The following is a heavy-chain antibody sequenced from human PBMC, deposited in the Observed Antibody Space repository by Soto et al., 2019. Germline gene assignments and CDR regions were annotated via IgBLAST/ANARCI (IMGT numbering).Heavy chain of an antibody. CDR3: ARQRPTVVTQADLDN. D-gene: IGHD2-21*02. CDR1: GGSSVCSGGY. V-gene: IGHV4-39*01. CDR2: IYYSGRT. J-gene: IGHJ4*02. Sequence: PWSVSGGSSVCSGGYLGLIRQPPGKGLEWIGSIYYSGRTYYNPSFKSRVTIAIDTSKNQFSLKLSSVTATDTAVYYCARQRPTVVTQADLDNSGQAALVILSS.